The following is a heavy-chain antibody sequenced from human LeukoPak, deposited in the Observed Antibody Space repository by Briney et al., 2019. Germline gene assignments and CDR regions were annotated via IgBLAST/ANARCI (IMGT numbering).Heavy chain of an antibody. CDR2: IKSKTDGGTT. J-gene: IGHJ4*02. CDR3: TTLTYYYDSTGVDY. V-gene: IGHV3-15*01. Sequence: GGSLRLSCAASGFTFSNAWMSWVRQAPGMGLEWVGRIKSKTDGGTTDYAAPVKGRFTISRDDSKNTLYLQMNSLKTEDTAVYYCTTLTYYYDSTGVDYWGQGTLVTVSS. D-gene: IGHD3-22*01. CDR1: GFTFSNAW.